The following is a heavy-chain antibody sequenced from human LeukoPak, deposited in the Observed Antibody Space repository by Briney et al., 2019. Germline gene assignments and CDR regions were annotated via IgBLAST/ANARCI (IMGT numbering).Heavy chain of an antibody. CDR2: VRGYNANA. CDR1: GGTFSRYA. D-gene: IGHD6-19*01. CDR3: ARSPGRALAGNFDY. Sequence: GASVKVSCKASGGTFSRYAITWVRQAPGQGPEWMGWVRGYNANANYAQKFQGRVTMTTDTSTSTAYMELRSLTSDDTAVYYCARSPGRALAGNFDYWGQGTLVTVSS. J-gene: IGHJ4*02. V-gene: IGHV1-18*01.